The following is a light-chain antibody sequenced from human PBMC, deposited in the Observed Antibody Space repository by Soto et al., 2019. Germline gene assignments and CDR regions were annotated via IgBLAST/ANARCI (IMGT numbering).Light chain of an antibody. V-gene: IGLV2-8*01. Sequence: QSVLTQPPSASGSPGQSVTISCTGTSVDVGAYDFVSWYQQHPGKAPKLLIYVVSGRPSGVPHRFSGSKSGNAASLTISGLQAEDEADYYCSSFTTSHTYVFGTGTKVTVL. CDR1: SVDVGAYDF. CDR2: VVS. CDR3: SSFTTSHTYV. J-gene: IGLJ1*01.